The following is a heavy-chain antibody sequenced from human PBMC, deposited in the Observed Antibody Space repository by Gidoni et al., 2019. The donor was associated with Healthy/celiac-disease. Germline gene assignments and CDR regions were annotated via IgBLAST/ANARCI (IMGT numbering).Heavy chain of an antibody. Sequence: QVQLVESGGGVVQPGRSLRLSCAAAGFTFSSDGMHWVRQAPGKGLEWVAVISYDGSNKYYADSVKGRFTISRDNSKNTLYLQMNSLRAEDTAVYYCAKAGDSSGYYPDYFDYWGQGTLVTVSS. J-gene: IGHJ4*02. CDR1: GFTFSSDG. CDR3: AKAGDSSGYYPDYFDY. V-gene: IGHV3-30*18. D-gene: IGHD3-22*01. CDR2: ISYDGSNK.